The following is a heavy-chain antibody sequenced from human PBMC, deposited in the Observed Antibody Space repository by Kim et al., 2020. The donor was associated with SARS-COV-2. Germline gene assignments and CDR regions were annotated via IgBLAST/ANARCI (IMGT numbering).Heavy chain of an antibody. CDR2: IYYSGST. V-gene: IGHV4-31*03. CDR3: TRDPWGESSSAGDY. D-gene: IGHD6-6*01. Sequence: SETLSLTCTVSGGSISSGGYYWSWIRQHPGKGLEWIGYIYYSGSTYYNPSLKSRVTISVDTSKNQFSLKLSSVTAADTAVYYCTRDPWGESSSAGDYWGQGTPVTVSS. J-gene: IGHJ4*02. CDR1: GGSISSGGYY.